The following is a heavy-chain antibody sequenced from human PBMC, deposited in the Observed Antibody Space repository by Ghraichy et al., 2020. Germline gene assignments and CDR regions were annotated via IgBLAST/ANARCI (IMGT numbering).Heavy chain of an antibody. V-gene: IGHV4-59*08. CDR2: IYYSGST. J-gene: IGHJ5*02. D-gene: IGHD6-13*01. CDR1: GGSISSYY. CDR3: ARRRSSSPGGNWFDP. Sequence: ETLSLTCTVSGGSISSYYWSWIRQPPGKGLEWIGYIYYSGSTNYNPSLKSRVTISVDTSKNQFSLKLSSVTAADTAVYYCARRRSSSPGGNWFDPWGQGTLVTVSS.